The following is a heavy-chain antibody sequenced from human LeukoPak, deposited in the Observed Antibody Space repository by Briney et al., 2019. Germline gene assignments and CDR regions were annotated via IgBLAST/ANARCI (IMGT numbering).Heavy chain of an antibody. Sequence: SQTLSLTCVISGDSVSSNSAAWNWIRQSPSRGLEWQGRTYYRSRWYTEYATSVKSRIAISPDTSKNQFSLQLTSVTPEDTAVYYCAKEIRDQQWWGQGSLVTVSS. CDR3: AKEIRDQQW. CDR1: GDSVSSNSAA. J-gene: IGHJ4*02. CDR2: TYYRSRWYT. D-gene: IGHD6-19*01. V-gene: IGHV6-1*01.